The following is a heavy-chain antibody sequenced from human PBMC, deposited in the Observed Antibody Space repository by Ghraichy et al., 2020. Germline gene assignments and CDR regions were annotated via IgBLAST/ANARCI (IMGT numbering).Heavy chain of an antibody. D-gene: IGHD5-18*01. CDR3: ARIILDHTALDS. Sequence: PETLSLTCTVSDGSINNYYWSWVRQSPGKGLEWIGYIFISGTTNYNPSLQSRVTMSVDPSQNQISLKLRSVTAADTAVYYCARIILDHTALDSWGQGTLVSVSS. V-gene: IGHV4-4*09. CDR2: IFISGTT. CDR1: DGSINNYY. J-gene: IGHJ4*02.